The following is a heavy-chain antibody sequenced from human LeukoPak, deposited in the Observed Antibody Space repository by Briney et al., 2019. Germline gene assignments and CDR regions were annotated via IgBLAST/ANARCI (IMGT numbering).Heavy chain of an antibody. Sequence: SETLSLTCTVSGGSISSYYWSWIRQPPGKGLEWIGYIYYSGSTNYNPSLKSRVTISVDTSKNKFSLKLSSVTAADTAVHYCARYVWGSYPTFEDYWGQGTLVTVSS. CDR1: GGSISSYY. J-gene: IGHJ4*02. D-gene: IGHD3-16*02. CDR3: ARYVWGSYPTFEDY. V-gene: IGHV4-59*01. CDR2: IYYSGST.